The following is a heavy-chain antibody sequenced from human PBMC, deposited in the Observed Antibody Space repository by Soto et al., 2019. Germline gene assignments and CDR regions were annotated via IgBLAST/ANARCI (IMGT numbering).Heavy chain of an antibody. Sequence: ASVKVSCKASGYTFTSYGISWVREAPGQGLEWMGWISAYNGNTNYAQKLQGRVTMTTDTSTSTAYMELRSLRSDDTAVYYCAREDSSGWYFGEIDYWGQGTLVTVSS. CDR3: AREDSSGWYFGEIDY. CDR2: ISAYNGNT. J-gene: IGHJ4*02. V-gene: IGHV1-18*04. CDR1: GYTFTSYG. D-gene: IGHD6-19*01.